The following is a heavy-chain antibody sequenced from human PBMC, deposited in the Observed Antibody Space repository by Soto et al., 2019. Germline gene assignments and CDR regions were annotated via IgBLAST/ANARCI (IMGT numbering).Heavy chain of an antibody. CDR2: IKQDGSEK. Sequence: GGSLRLSCAASGFTFNKYWMSWIRQAPGKGLEWVANIKQDGSEKYYVDSVKGRFTISRDNAKNSLYLQMNSLRAEDTALYYCAKDTYYHDSSGYYIFDYWGQGTRVTVSS. D-gene: IGHD3-22*01. J-gene: IGHJ4*02. V-gene: IGHV3-7*01. CDR1: GFTFNKYW. CDR3: AKDTYYHDSSGYYIFDY.